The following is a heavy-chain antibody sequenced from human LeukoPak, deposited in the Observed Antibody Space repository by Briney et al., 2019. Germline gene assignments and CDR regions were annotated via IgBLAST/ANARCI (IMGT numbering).Heavy chain of an antibody. Sequence: GGSLRLSCAASGFTFSNYWMHWVRQAPGKGLVWVSHIKSDGSNTIYADSVKGRLTISRDNAKNTWYLQMNSLRIEDTAVYYCARASSDGIIPNATSFDYWGQGTLVIVSS. CDR3: ARASSDGIIPNATSFDY. V-gene: IGHV3-74*01. CDR1: GFTFSNYW. CDR2: IKSDGSNT. J-gene: IGHJ4*02. D-gene: IGHD2-2*01.